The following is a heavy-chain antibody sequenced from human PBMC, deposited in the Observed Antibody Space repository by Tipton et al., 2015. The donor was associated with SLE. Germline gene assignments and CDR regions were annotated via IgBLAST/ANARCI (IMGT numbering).Heavy chain of an antibody. CDR2: INHSGST. D-gene: IGHD3-3*01. CDR3: ARGRVLEWFGYFYYMDV. CDR1: GGSFSGYY. Sequence: TLSLTCAVYGGSFSGYYWTWIRQAPGKGLEWIGEINHSGSTNYNPSLKSRVTISVDTSKNQFSLKVTSVTAAETAVYYCARGRVLEWFGYFYYMDVWGKGTTVTVS. J-gene: IGHJ6*03. V-gene: IGHV4-34*01.